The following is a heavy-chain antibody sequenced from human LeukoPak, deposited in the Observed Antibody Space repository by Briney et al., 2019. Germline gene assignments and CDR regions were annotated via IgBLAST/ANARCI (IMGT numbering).Heavy chain of an antibody. D-gene: IGHD4-11*01. CDR3: AKDLYSNYGPADY. J-gene: IGHJ4*02. CDR1: GFTFSSYW. Sequence: GSLRLSCAASGFTFSSYWMSWVRQAPGKGLEWVANIKQDGSEKYYVDSVKGRFTISRDNAKNSLYLQMNSLRAEDTAVYYCAKDLYSNYGPADYWGQGNLVTVSS. CDR2: IKQDGSEK. V-gene: IGHV3-7*03.